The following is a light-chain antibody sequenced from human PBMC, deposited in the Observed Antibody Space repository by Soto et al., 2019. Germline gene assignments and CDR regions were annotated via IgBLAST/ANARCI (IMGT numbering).Light chain of an antibody. CDR2: DVS. J-gene: IGLJ1*01. CDR1: SSDVGGYNY. CDR3: SSYTSSSTLSTYV. Sequence: QSALTQPASVSGSPGQSITISCTGTSSDVGGYNYVSWYQHHPGKAPKLMIYDVSNRPSGVSNRFPGAKSGNTASLIISGLQADDEVVYYCSSYTSSSTLSTYVFGTGTKLTVL. V-gene: IGLV2-14*03.